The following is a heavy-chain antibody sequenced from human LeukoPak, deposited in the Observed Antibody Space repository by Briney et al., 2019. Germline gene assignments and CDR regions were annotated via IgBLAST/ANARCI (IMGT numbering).Heavy chain of an antibody. CDR3: ARDGFPLGIAADY. D-gene: IGHD2-15*01. CDR2: ISVYNGNT. Sequence: ASVKVSCKASGYTFTSYGISWVRQAPGQGLEWMGWISVYNGNTNYAQKLQDRVTITTDTSTNTAYMELRSLRSDDTAVYYCARDGFPLGIAADYWGQGTLVTVSS. V-gene: IGHV1-18*01. J-gene: IGHJ4*02. CDR1: GYTFTSYG.